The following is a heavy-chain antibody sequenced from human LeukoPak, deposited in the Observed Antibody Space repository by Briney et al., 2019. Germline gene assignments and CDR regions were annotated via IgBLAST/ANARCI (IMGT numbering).Heavy chain of an antibody. CDR1: GYTFTSYD. D-gene: IGHD3-3*01. CDR3: ARVIFGVVYYFDY. V-gene: IGHV1-8*01. Sequence: ASVKVSCKASGYTFTSYDINWVRQATRQGLEWMGWMNPNSGNTGYAQKFQGRVTMTRNTSISTAYMELSSLRSEDTAVYYCARVIFGVVYYFDYWGQGTLVTVSS. J-gene: IGHJ4*02. CDR2: MNPNSGNT.